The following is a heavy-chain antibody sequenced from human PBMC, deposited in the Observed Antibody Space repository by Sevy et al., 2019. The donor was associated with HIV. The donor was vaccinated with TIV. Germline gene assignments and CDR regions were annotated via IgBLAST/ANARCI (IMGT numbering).Heavy chain of an antibody. V-gene: IGHV3-30-3*01. Sequence: GGSLRLSCAASGFTFSSYAMHWVRQAPGKGLEWVAVISYDGSNKYYTDSVKGRFTISSDNSKNTLYLQMNSLRAEDTAVYYCARAQWLLSLDYWGQGTLVTVSS. D-gene: IGHD3-3*01. CDR3: ARAQWLLSLDY. CDR1: GFTFSSYA. J-gene: IGHJ4*02. CDR2: ISYDGSNK.